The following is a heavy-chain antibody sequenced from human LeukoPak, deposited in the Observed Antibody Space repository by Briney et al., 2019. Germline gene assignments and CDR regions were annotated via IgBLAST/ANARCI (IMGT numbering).Heavy chain of an antibody. CDR2: INHSGST. CDR1: GGSFSGYY. J-gene: IGHJ6*02. CDR3: ACSSTNYYHYGMDV. D-gene: IGHD2-2*01. V-gene: IGHV4-34*01. Sequence: PSETLSLTCAVYGGSFSGYYWSWIRQPPGKGLEWIGEINHSGSTNYNPSLKSRVTISVDTSKNQFSLELSSVTAADTAVYYCACSSTNYYHYGMDVWGQGTTVTVSS.